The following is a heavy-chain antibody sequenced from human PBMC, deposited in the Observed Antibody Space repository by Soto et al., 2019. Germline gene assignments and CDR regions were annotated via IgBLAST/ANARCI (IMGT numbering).Heavy chain of an antibody. Sequence: GESLKISCAASGFTFSSYAMSWVRQAPGKGLEWVSVICGSGGDTFYADSVKGRFSISRDNSKNTLYLQMNSLRDDDTAVYYCVKDRHGSCYSALDYWGQGTLVTVSS. CDR3: VKDRHGSCYSALDY. CDR1: GFTFSSYA. CDR2: ICGSGGDT. J-gene: IGHJ4*02. D-gene: IGHD2-15*01. V-gene: IGHV3-23*01.